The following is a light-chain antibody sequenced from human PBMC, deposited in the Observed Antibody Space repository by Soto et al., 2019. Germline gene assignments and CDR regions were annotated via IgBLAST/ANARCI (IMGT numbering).Light chain of an antibody. CDR3: QQYNNWPPWT. Sequence: ILFRRSPGALSFSPGEIATLSCRASQGILTVLAWYQQKPGQPPRLLIYRASTRATGIPARFSGSGSGTEFTLTISSLQSEDFAVYYCQQYNNWPPWTFGQGTKVDNK. CDR2: RAS. J-gene: IGKJ1*01. CDR1: QGILTV. V-gene: IGKV3-15*01.